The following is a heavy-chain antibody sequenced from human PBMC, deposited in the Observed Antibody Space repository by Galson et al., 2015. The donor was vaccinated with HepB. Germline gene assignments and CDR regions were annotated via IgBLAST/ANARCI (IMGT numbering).Heavy chain of an antibody. Sequence: VKVSCKVSGYTFTDYYMHWVQQAPGKGLEWMGLVDPEDGETIYAEKFQGRVTITADTSTDTAYMELSSLRSEDTAVYYCATDPPYCSGGSCYSGALYWGQGTLVTVSS. CDR1: GYTFTDYY. CDR2: VDPEDGET. D-gene: IGHD2-15*01. V-gene: IGHV1-69-2*01. CDR3: ATDPPYCSGGSCYSGALY. J-gene: IGHJ4*02.